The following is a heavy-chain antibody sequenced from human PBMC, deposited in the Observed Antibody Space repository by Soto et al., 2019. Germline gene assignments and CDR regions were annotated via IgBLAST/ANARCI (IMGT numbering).Heavy chain of an antibody. Sequence: EVQLVESGGGLVQPGGSLRLSCAASGFTFSSYSMNWVRQAPGTGLEWVSYISSSSSTIYYADSVKGRFTISRDNAKNSLYLQMNSLRAEDTAVYYCASALEASSFDYWGQGTLVTVSS. CDR3: ASALEASSFDY. V-gene: IGHV3-48*01. J-gene: IGHJ4*02. CDR1: GFTFSSYS. CDR2: ISSSSSTI. D-gene: IGHD6-6*01.